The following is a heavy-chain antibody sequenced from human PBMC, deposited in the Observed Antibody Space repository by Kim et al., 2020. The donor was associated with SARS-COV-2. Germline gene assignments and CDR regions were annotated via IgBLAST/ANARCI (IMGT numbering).Heavy chain of an antibody. V-gene: IGHV3-48*03. Sequence: GGSLRLSCAASGFTFSIYEMNWVRQAPGKGLEWVSYISSSSSAIDYADSVKGRFTISRDNAKNSLFLEMNSLRVDETVTYYCARGEYGSVFWGQGTLVTVSS. CDR1: GFTFSIYE. J-gene: IGHJ4*02. D-gene: IGHD3-16*01. CDR2: ISSSSSAI. CDR3: ARGEYGSVF.